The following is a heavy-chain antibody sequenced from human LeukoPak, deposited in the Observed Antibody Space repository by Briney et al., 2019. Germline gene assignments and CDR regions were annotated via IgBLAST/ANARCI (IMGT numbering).Heavy chain of an antibody. D-gene: IGHD3-22*01. CDR1: GGSISSSSYY. J-gene: IGHJ5*02. CDR3: AGHQGLKTYYYDSSGYGGPFDP. V-gene: IGHV4-39*01. Sequence: SETLSLTCTVSGGSISSSSYYWGWIRQPPGKGLEWIGSIYYSGSTYYNPSLKSRVTISVDTSKNQFSLKLSSVTAADTAVYYCAGHQGLKTYYYDSSGYGGPFDPWGQGTLVTVSS. CDR2: IYYSGST.